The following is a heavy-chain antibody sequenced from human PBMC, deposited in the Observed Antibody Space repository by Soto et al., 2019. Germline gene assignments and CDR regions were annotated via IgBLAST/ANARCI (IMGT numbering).Heavy chain of an antibody. J-gene: IGHJ6*02. D-gene: IGHD2-8*01. CDR2: INPNSGGT. CDR3: ARGLGFCINGVCYIGALGYYYYGMDV. CDR1: GYTFTGYY. V-gene: IGHV1-2*04. Sequence: ASVKVSCKASGYTFTGYYMHWVRQAPGQGLEWMGWINPNSGGTNYAQKFQGWVTMTRDTSISTAYMELSRLRSDDTAVYYCARGLGFCINGVCYIGALGYYYYGMDVWGQGTTVTVSS.